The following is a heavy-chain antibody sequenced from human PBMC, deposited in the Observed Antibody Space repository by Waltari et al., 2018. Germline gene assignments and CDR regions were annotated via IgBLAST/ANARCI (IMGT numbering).Heavy chain of an antibody. CDR1: GYTFTGYD. J-gene: IGHJ5*02. V-gene: IGHV1-2*02. CDR2: INPNRGGT. Sequence: QVQLVQSGTEVKKPGASVKVSCKASGYTFTGYDMHWGRQAPGQGLEWMGWINPNRGGTHYEQKVQGRVTMTRDTSSSRAYMGRSRLRSDDTAVYYCARRGGPGSGFDPWGQGTLVTVSA. D-gene: IGHD1-26*01. CDR3: ARRGGPGSGFDP.